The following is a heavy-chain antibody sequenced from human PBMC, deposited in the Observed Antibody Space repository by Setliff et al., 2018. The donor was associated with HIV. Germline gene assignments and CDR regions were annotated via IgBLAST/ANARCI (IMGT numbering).Heavy chain of an antibody. CDR2: ISPSGNT. CDR3: ARRPVGGGTYCP. Sequence: TSETLSLTCTVSGDSINTHYWSWIRQPPGKGLEWIGCISPSGNTNFNPSLNSXXXXXXDTSKNQFSLRLTSLTAAATAIYYCARRPVGGGTYCPCGLGILVTVSS. CDR1: GDSINTHY. J-gene: IGHJ5*02. V-gene: IGHV4-4*08. D-gene: IGHD2-15*01.